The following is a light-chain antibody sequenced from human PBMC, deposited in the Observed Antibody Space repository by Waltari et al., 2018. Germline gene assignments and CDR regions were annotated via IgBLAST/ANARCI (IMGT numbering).Light chain of an antibody. V-gene: IGKV2-30*02. Sequence: DVVLTQSPLSLSVTLGQPASISCRSSQSLAHSDGNTYLNWFQQRPGQSPRRLIYKVSNRDYGVPDRFRGSGSGSEVTLESSRVEADEGGVDYCMQGAQWYTFGQGTKLEGK. CDR2: KVS. CDR1: QSLAHSDGNTY. CDR3: MQGAQWYT. J-gene: IGKJ2*01.